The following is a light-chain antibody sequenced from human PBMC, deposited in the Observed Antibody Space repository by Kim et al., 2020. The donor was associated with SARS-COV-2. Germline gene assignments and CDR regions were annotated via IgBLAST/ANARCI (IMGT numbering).Light chain of an antibody. CDR1: RSDVAAYNF. J-gene: IGLJ3*02. V-gene: IGLV2-14*01. Sequence: QSALTQPASVSGSPGQSITISCTGTRSDVAAYNFVSWYQQYPGEAPKVIIYDVDVRPSGVSNRFSGSKSGNTASLTISEVQAEDEGDYYCSSFRSGNTLVFGGGTQLTVL. CDR3: SSFRSGNTLV. CDR2: DVD.